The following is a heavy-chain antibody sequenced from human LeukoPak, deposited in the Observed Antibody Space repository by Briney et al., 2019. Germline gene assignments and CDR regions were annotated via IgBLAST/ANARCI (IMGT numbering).Heavy chain of an antibody. D-gene: IGHD3-10*01. J-gene: IGHJ5*01. V-gene: IGHV1-2*02. Sequence: GTSVKVSCKASGYTFTGYNMHWVRQAPGQGLEWMGWINPNSGGTNYAQKVQGRVTITRDTSISTVYLELSRLRSEDTAVYYCAREKSVNFVVRGVILWFDPWGQGTLVTVSS. CDR2: INPNSGGT. CDR3: AREKSVNFVVRGVILWFDP. CDR1: GYTFTGYN.